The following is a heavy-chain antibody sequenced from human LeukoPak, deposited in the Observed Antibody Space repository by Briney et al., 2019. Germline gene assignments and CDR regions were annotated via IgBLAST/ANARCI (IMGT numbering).Heavy chain of an antibody. J-gene: IGHJ6*02. V-gene: IGHV4-59*01. Sequence: SETLSLTCTVSGGSISSYYWSWIRQPPGKGLEWIGYIYYSGSTNYNPSLKSRVTISVDTSKNQFSLKLSSVTAADTAVYCCARQYSSSWSSYYYGMDVWGQGTTVTVSS. D-gene: IGHD6-13*01. CDR1: GGSISSYY. CDR2: IYYSGST. CDR3: ARQYSSSWSSYYYGMDV.